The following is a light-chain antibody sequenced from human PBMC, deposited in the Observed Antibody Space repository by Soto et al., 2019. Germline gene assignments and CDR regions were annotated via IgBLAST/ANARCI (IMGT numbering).Light chain of an antibody. CDR2: GAS. Sequence: EIVLTQSPGTLSLSPGERATLSCRASQSVSSSYLAWYQQKPGQAPRLLIYGASSRATGIPDRFSGSGSGTDFTLTISRLEPEDFAVYYCQQYGSSPRLTFGGGTTVEI. V-gene: IGKV3-20*01. CDR3: QQYGSSPRLT. J-gene: IGKJ4*01. CDR1: QSVSSSY.